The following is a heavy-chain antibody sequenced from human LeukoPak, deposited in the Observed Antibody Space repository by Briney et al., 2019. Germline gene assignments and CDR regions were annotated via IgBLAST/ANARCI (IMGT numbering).Heavy chain of an antibody. V-gene: IGHV4-38-2*02. CDR2: IYHSGST. CDR3: ARVIAAAGPNWFDP. CDR1: GYSISSGYY. Sequence: PSETLSLTCTVSGYSISSGYYWGWIRQPPGKGLEWIGSIYHSGSTYYNPSLKSRVTISVDTSKNQFSLKLSSVTAADTAVYYCARVIAAAGPNWFDPWGQGTLVTVSS. J-gene: IGHJ5*02. D-gene: IGHD6-13*01.